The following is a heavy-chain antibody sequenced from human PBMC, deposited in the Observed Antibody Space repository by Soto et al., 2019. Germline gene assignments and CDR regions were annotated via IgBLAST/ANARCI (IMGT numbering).Heavy chain of an antibody. D-gene: IGHD6-19*01. CDR2: IYPGDSDT. CDR1: GYSFTSYW. V-gene: IGHV5-51*01. J-gene: IGHJ6*02. Sequence: PGESLKISCQGSGYSFTSYWIGWVRQMPGKGLEWMGIIYPGDSDTRYSPSFQGQVTISADKSISTAYLQWSSLKASDTAMYYCARRRAVAGTGYYYGMDVWGQGTTVTVSS. CDR3: ARRRAVAGTGYYYGMDV.